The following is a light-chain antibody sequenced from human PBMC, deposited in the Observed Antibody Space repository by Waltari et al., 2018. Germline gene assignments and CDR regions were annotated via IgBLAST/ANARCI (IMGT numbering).Light chain of an antibody. V-gene: IGKV1-NL1*01. Sequence: GYRVTITCRASQRIGNSVAWYQQKPGKAPKPLLYTASKLESWVPSRVSGSGSGPDYTLPISSIQPEDFATYYCQQYYSIALDFGGGTQVEIK. J-gene: IGKJ4*01. CDR1: QRIGNS. CDR2: TAS. CDR3: QQYYSIALD.